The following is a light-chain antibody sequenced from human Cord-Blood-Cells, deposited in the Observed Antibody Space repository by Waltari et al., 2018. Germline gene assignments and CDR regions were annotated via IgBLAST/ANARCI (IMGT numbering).Light chain of an antibody. J-gene: IGLJ2*01. Sequence: QSALTQPASVSGSPGQSITISCPGTSSDVGGYNYVSWYQQHPGKAPKHMIYDVSHRPSGVSKRFCGSRSGNTASRTISGLQAEDEADYYCSSYTSSSTVVFGGGTKLTVL. CDR2: DVS. V-gene: IGLV2-14*01. CDR3: SSYTSSSTVV. CDR1: SSDVGGYNY.